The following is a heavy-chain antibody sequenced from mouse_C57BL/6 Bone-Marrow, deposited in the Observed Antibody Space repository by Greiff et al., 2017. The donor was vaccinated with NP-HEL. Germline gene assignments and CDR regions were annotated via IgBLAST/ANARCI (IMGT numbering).Heavy chain of an antibody. CDR1: GYTFTSYW. CDR3: ARDYFYWYFDV. CDR2: IDPSDSYT. Sequence: QVQLQQSGAELVMPGASVKLSCKASGYTFTSYWMHWVKQRPGQGLEWIGEIDPSDSYTNYNQKFKGKSTLTVDKSSSTAYMQLSSLTSEDSAVYYCARDYFYWYFDVWGTGTTVTVSS. J-gene: IGHJ1*03. V-gene: IGHV1-69*01. D-gene: IGHD2-13*01.